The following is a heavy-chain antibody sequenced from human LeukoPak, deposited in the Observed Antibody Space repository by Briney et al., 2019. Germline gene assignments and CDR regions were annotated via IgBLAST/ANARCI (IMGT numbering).Heavy chain of an antibody. D-gene: IGHD3-10*01. CDR3: ARDRWFGALDV. CDR1: GGSISSYY. Sequence: SETLSLACTVSGGSISSYYWNWIRQPPGKGLEWIGYIYYSGSTNYNPSLKSRVTISVDTSKNQFSLKLSSVTAADTAVYYCARDRWFGALDVWGKGTTVTVSS. J-gene: IGHJ6*04. V-gene: IGHV4-59*01. CDR2: IYYSGST.